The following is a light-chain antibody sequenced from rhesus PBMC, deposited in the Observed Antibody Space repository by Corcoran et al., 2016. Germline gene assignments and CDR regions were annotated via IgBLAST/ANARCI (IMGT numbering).Light chain of an antibody. CDR2: AAS. V-gene: IGKV1-94*01. CDR1: QAIDRV. Sequence: DIRMTQSPSSLSASVGDRVTVTCRASQAIDRVLSWYQQKPGKAPTLLRSAASTLQSGVSFRFSGRGSVTDYTLTISSLQPEDFATYYCQQYDDLPPTFGPGTKMDIK. CDR3: QQYDDLPPT. J-gene: IGKJ3*01.